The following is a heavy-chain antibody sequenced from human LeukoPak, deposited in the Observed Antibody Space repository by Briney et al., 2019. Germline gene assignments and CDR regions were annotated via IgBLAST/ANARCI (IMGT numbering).Heavy chain of an antibody. CDR1: GFTFSSYW. Sequence: GGSLRLSCAASGFTFSSYWMSWVRQAPGKGLEWXANIKQDGSEKYYVDSVKGRFTISRDNAKNSLYLQMNSLRAEDTAVYYCARVTYYYYYGMDVWGQGTTVTVSS. CDR3: ARVTYYYYYGMDV. CDR2: IKQDGSEK. J-gene: IGHJ6*02. V-gene: IGHV3-7*01.